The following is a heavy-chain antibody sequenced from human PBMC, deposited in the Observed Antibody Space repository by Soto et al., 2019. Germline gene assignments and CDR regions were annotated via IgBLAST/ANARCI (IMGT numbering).Heavy chain of an antibody. D-gene: IGHD2-15*01. CDR2: IYYSGST. Sequence: PSXTLSLTCTVSGGSISSYYWSCIRQRPGKGLECIGYIYYSGSTNYNPSLKSRVTISVDTSKNQFSLKLSSVTAADTAVYYCARGARVVAATTLQYYFDYWGQGTLVTVSS. CDR3: ARGARVVAATTLQYYFDY. V-gene: IGHV4-59*01. CDR1: GGSISSYY. J-gene: IGHJ4*02.